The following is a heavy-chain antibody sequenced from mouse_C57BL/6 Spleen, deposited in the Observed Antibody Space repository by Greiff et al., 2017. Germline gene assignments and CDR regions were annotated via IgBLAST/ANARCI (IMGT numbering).Heavy chain of an antibody. Sequence: DVKLVESGGGLVKPGGSLKLSCAASGFTFSSYAMSWVRQTPEKRLEWVATSSDGGSYTYYPDNVKGRFTLSRDNAKNTRYLQMSPLKAEDTAMYYCAREDGGYFDVWVTGTTVTVSS. CDR3: AREDGGYFDV. J-gene: IGHJ1*03. CDR1: GFTFSSYA. V-gene: IGHV5-4*01. CDR2: SSDGGSYT.